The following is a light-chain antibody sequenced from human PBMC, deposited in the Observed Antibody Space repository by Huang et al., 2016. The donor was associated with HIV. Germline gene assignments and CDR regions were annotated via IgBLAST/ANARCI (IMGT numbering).Light chain of an antibody. Sequence: DIQMTQSPSTLSASVGDRVTITCRASQSIDSYLAWYQQKPGKAPKVLIYDASSLDSGVPSRFSGSGSGTEFTRTISSLQPDNFATYYCQQYHSYPGTFGQGTKVEIK. J-gene: IGKJ1*01. CDR1: QSIDSY. CDR3: QQYHSYPGT. V-gene: IGKV1-5*01. CDR2: DAS.